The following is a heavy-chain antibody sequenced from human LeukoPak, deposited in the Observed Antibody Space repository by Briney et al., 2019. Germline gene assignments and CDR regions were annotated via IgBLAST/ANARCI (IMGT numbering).Heavy chain of an antibody. D-gene: IGHD5-24*01. Sequence: ASGPTLVKPTQTLTLTCTFSGISLPTRGVGVGWIRQTPGEALEWLSLIYWNDDKRYSPSLKSRLTVTKDTSNNHVVLTMTNMDPVDTGTYYCAHSLRDGYNEYYFDYWGQGTLVTVSS. CDR1: GISLPTRGVG. J-gene: IGHJ4*02. CDR3: AHSLRDGYNEYYFDY. CDR2: IYWNDDK. V-gene: IGHV2-5*01.